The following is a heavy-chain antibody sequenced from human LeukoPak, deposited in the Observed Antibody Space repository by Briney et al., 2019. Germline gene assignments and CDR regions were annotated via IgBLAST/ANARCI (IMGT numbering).Heavy chain of an antibody. J-gene: IGHJ6*02. D-gene: IGHD4-17*01. CDR2: IYPGDSDT. V-gene: IGHV5-51*01. Sequence: GESLKISCKGSGYSFTSYWIGWVRQMPGKGLEWMGIIYPGDSDTRYSPSFQGHVTISADKSISTAYLQWSSLKASDTAMYYCARRSTVTYYGMDVWGQGTTVTVSS. CDR1: GYSFTSYW. CDR3: ARRSTVTYYGMDV.